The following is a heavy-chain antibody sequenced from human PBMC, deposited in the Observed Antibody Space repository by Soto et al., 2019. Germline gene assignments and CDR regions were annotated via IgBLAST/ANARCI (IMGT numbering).Heavy chain of an antibody. CDR3: AKDAVVVADGGLDYYYGMDV. CDR1: GFTFDDYT. V-gene: IGHV3-43*01. CDR2: ISWDGGST. J-gene: IGHJ6*02. D-gene: IGHD2-15*01. Sequence: HPGGSLRLSCAASGFTFDDYTMHWVRQAPGKGLEWVSLISWDGGSTYYADSVKGRFTISRDNSKNSLYLQMNSLRTEDTALYYCAKDAVVVADGGLDYYYGMDVWGQGTTVTVSS.